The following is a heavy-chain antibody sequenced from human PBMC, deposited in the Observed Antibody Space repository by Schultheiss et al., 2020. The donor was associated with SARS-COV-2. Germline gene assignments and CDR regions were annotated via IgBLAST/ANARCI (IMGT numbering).Heavy chain of an antibody. J-gene: IGHJ4*02. CDR2: ISGSGGST. V-gene: IGHV3-23*01. Sequence: GGSLRLSCAASGFTFSSYAMSWVRQAPGKGLEWVSAISGSGGSTYYADSVKGRFTISRDNSKNTLYLQMNSLRAEDTAVYYCAKDMGRYYDFWSGTYYFDYWGQGTLVTVSS. D-gene: IGHD3-3*01. CDR1: GFTFSSYA. CDR3: AKDMGRYYDFWSGTYYFDY.